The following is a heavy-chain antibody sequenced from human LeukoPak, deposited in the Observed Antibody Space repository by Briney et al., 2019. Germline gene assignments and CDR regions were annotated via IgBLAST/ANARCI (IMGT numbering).Heavy chain of an antibody. CDR3: ARQARGYSYGH. Sequence: KDGESLKISCQGSGYSFPNYWIAWVRQMPGKGLEWMGVTFPGDSDIRYSPSFQGQVTISADKSIDTAYLQWSSLKASDSAMYYCARQARGYSYGHWGQGTLVTVSA. CDR2: TFPGDSDI. V-gene: IGHV5-51*01. D-gene: IGHD5-18*01. CDR1: GYSFPNYW. J-gene: IGHJ4*02.